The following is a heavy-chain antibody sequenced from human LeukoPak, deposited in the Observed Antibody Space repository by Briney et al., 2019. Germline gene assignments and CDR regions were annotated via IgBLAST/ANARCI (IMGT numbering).Heavy chain of an antibody. J-gene: IGHJ5*02. D-gene: IGHD2-21*01. V-gene: IGHV1-2*02. CDR2: INPNSGGT. Sequence: ASVKVSCKASGYTFTGYYMHWVRQAPGQGLEWMGWINPNSGGTNYAQKFQGRVTMTRDTSISTAYMELSRLRSDDTAVYYCASGVPQEGVANWFDPWGQGTLVTVSS. CDR1: GYTFTGYY. CDR3: ASGVPQEGVANWFDP.